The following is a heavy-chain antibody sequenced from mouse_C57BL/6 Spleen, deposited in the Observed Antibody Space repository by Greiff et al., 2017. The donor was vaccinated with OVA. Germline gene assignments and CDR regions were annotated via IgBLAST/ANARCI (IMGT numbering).Heavy chain of an antibody. Sequence: EVQLQESGGDLVKPGGSLKLSCAASGFTFSSYGISWVRQTPDKRLEWVATISSGGSYTYYPDSVKGRFTISRDNAKNTLYLQMSSLKSEDTAMYYCASHDGTGTEWYFDVWGTGTTVTVSS. CDR1: GFTFSSYG. CDR2: ISSGGSYT. J-gene: IGHJ1*03. D-gene: IGHD4-1*01. V-gene: IGHV5-6*01. CDR3: ASHDGTGTEWYFDV.